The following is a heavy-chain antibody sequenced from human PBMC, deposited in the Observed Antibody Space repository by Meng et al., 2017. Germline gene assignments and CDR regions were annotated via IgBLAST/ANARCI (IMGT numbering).Heavy chain of an antibody. CDR1: AHSLSSDG. CDR3: ATRGNPYLDC. V-gene: IGHV1-18*01. J-gene: IGHJ4*02. Sequence: GQLVQSGAEVTKPGASGKVSCNASAHSLSSDGFAWVRQVPGQGLEWMGWINAYNGYTNYAQKFLGRVTLTTDTSTNTGYMELRSLTSDDTAVYYCATRGNPYLDCWGQGTLVTVSS. CDR2: INAYNGYT.